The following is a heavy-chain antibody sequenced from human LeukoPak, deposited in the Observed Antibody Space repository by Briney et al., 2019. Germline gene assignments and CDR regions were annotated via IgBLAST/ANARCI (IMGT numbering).Heavy chain of an antibody. Sequence: PSETLSLTCTVSGYSISSGYYWGWIRQPPGKGLEWIGSIYHSGSTYYNPSLKSRVTISVDTSKNQFSLKLSSVTAADTAVYYCARDSGSGSYYYYYYMDVWGKGTTVTISS. V-gene: IGHV4-38-2*02. J-gene: IGHJ6*03. CDR3: ARDSGSGSYYYYYYMDV. D-gene: IGHD3-10*01. CDR2: IYHSGST. CDR1: GYSISSGYY.